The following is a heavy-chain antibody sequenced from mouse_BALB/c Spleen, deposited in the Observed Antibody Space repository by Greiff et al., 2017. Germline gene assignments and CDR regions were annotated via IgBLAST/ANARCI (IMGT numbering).Heavy chain of an antibody. CDR1: GFTFSSFG. V-gene: IGHV5-17*02. Sequence: EVQLVESGGGLVQPGGSRKLSCAASGFTFSSFGMHWVRQAPEKGLEWVAYISSGSSTIYYADTVKGRFTISRDNPKNTLFLQMTSLRSEDTAMYYCARSVDYCDYWGQGTTLTVSS. D-gene: IGHD1-1*01. CDR3: ARSVDYCDY. CDR2: ISSGSSTI. J-gene: IGHJ2*01.